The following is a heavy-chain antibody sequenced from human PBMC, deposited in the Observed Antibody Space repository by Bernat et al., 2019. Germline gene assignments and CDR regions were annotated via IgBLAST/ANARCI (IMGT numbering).Heavy chain of an antibody. V-gene: IGHV4-38-2*01. CDR2: IHYSGST. D-gene: IGHD4-17*01. CDR3: ARSFDYGYFDF. Sequence: QVQLQESGPGLVKPSETLSLTCAVSGYSIRSGYYWGWIRQPPGKGLEWIGNIHYSGSTYYSPSLKSRVTISVATSKNQFSLDLSSVTAADTAVYFCARSFDYGYFDFWGQGTLVTVSS. CDR1: GYSIRSGYY. J-gene: IGHJ4*02.